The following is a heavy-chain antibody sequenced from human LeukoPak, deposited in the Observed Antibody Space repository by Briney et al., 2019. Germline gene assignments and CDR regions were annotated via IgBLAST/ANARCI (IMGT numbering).Heavy chain of an antibody. Sequence: GGSLRLSCAASGFTFSNYAMSWVRQAPGKGLEWVSAINDSGGSTYYADSVKGRFTISRDNSKNTLYLQMNSLRAEDTAIYYCARDERLLSFLKWGQGTLVTVSS. V-gene: IGHV3-23*01. D-gene: IGHD3-3*01. J-gene: IGHJ4*02. CDR2: INDSGGST. CDR1: GFTFSNYA. CDR3: ARDERLLSFLK.